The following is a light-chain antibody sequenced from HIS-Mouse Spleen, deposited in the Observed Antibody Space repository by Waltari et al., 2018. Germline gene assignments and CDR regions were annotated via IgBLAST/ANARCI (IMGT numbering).Light chain of an antibody. J-gene: IGLJ2*01. CDR1: TPNIGAGYD. Sequence: QSVLTQPPSVSGAPGQRFPISCTGSTPNIGAGYDVHWYQQLPGTAPKLLIYGNSNRPSGVPDRFSGSKSGTSASLAITGLQAEDEADYYCQSYDSSLSDVVFGGGTKLTVL. CDR2: GNS. V-gene: IGLV1-40*01. CDR3: QSYDSSLSDVV.